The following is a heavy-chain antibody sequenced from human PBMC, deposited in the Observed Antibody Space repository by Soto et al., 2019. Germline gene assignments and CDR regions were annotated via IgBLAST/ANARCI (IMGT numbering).Heavy chain of an antibody. CDR2: ISGSGGST. V-gene: IGHV3-23*01. J-gene: IGHJ6*02. Sequence: GGSLRLSCAASGFTFSSYAMSWVRQAPGKGLEWVSAISGSGGSTYYADSVKGRFTISRDNSKNTLYLQMNSLRAEDTAVYYCAKGFRGGTYYYYYGMDVWGQGTTVTVSS. CDR1: GFTFSSYA. CDR3: AKGFRGGTYYYYYGMDV. D-gene: IGHD2-21*01.